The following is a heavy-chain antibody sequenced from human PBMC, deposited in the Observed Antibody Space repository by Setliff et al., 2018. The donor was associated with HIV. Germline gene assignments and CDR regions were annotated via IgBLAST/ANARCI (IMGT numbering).Heavy chain of an antibody. D-gene: IGHD3-16*01. J-gene: IGHJ4*02. CDR3: VAVTSLGGFKVLGS. CDR1: DFNFGDFT. Sequence: GSLRLSCAGSDFNFGDFTVSWVRQAPGKGLEWVASIGITTYGGAADSAEPVKGRFTISRDDSKSTLYLQMNSLKTEDTAVYYCVAVTSLGGFKVLGSWGQGTLVTVSS. CDR2: IGITTYGGAA. V-gene: IGHV3-49*04.